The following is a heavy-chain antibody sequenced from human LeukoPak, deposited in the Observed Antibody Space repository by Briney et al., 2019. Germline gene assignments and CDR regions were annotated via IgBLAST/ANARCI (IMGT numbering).Heavy chain of an antibody. D-gene: IGHD3-10*01. V-gene: IGHV4-39*01. J-gene: IGHJ4*02. CDR3: ARHNYGSGSVDY. CDR1: GGSISSSSYY. CDR2: IYYSGST. Sequence: SETLSLTCTVSGGSISSSSYYWGWIRQPPGKGLEWIGSIYYSGSTCYNPSLKSRVTISVDTSKNQFSLKLSSVTAADTAVYYCARHNYGSGSVDYWGQGTLVTVSS.